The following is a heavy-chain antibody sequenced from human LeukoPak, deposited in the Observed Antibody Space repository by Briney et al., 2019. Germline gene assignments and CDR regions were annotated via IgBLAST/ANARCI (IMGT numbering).Heavy chain of an antibody. CDR2: IYYSEST. J-gene: IGHJ4*02. CDR3: ATQVRPRAPIDY. V-gene: IGHV4-59*08. D-gene: IGHD4/OR15-4a*01. Sequence: SETLSLTCTVSGGSISSYYWSWIRQPPGKGLEWIGYIYYSESTNYNPSLKSRVTISVDTSKNQFSLKLSSVTAADTAVYYCATQVRPRAPIDYWGQGTLVTVSS. CDR1: GGSISSYY.